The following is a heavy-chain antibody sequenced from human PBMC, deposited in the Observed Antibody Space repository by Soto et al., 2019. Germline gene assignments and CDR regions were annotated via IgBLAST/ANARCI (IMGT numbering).Heavy chain of an antibody. J-gene: IGHJ4*02. CDR3: STDPFGPGAQ. V-gene: IGHV3-74*01. D-gene: IGHD3-10*01. CDR1: GFIFSNYW. CDR2: INTDGSTT. Sequence: GGSLRLSCAASGFIFSNYWMHWVRQAPGKGLVWVSRINTDGSTTTYADSVKGRFTISRDNAKSTLYLQMNSLRAEDTAVYFCSTDPFGPGAQWGPGTLVTVS.